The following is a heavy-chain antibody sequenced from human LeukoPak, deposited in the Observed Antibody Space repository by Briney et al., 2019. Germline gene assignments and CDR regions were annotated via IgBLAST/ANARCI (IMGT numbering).Heavy chain of an antibody. Sequence: GESLRLSCAASGFSFSAYAMYWVRQAPGKGLKWVSSIEASGGATYYADSVKGRFTISRDNSKNTFYLQMNSLRADDTAVYYCAKGSGSGWYGWFAPWGQGTLVTVSS. V-gene: IGHV3-23*01. CDR1: GFSFSAYA. D-gene: IGHD6-19*01. J-gene: IGHJ5*02. CDR3: AKGSGSGWYGWFAP. CDR2: IEASGGAT.